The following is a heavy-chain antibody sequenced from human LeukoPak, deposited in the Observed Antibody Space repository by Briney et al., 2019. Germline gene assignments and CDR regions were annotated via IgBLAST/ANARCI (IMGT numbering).Heavy chain of an antibody. Sequence: GSLRLSCAASGFTFSSYAMSWIRQPPGKGLEWIGEINHSGSTNYNPSLKSRVTISVDTSKNQFSLKLSSVTAADTAVYYCARVTPRGYSYGDFDYWGQGTLVTVSS. V-gene: IGHV4-34*01. D-gene: IGHD5-18*01. CDR3: ARVTPRGYSYGDFDY. J-gene: IGHJ4*02. CDR1: GFTFSSYA. CDR2: INHSGST.